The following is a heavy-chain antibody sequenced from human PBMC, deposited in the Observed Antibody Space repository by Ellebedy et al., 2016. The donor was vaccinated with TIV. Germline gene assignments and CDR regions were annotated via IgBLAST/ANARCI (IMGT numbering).Heavy chain of an antibody. CDR1: GFSLTSYG. D-gene: IGHD3/OR15-3a*01. J-gene: IGHJ4*02. CDR2: ISSDGTNE. Sequence: PGGSLRLSCAVSGFSLTSYGMHWVRQAPGKGLEWVAAISSDGTNEYYAASVKGRFTISRDNSEKTLFLQMNSLRAEDTAVYYCAKERADWLLYYFEHWGQGALVTVSS. V-gene: IGHV3-30*18. CDR3: AKERADWLLYYFEH.